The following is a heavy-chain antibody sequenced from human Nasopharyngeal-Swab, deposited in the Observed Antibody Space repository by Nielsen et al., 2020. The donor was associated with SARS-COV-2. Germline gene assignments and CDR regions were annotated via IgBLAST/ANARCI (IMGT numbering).Heavy chain of an antibody. D-gene: IGHD4-17*01. CDR1: GFRFTSYA. V-gene: IGHV3-23*03. Sequence: GGSLRLSCAASGFRFTSYAMSWVRQAPGKGLEWVSIIYSGGTRTYYADSVKGRFTISRDDSKSTLYLQLNSLRAEDTAVFYCARGIGRTVETAFDYWGQGTLVTVSS. J-gene: IGHJ4*02. CDR3: ARGIGRTVETAFDY. CDR2: IYSGGTRT.